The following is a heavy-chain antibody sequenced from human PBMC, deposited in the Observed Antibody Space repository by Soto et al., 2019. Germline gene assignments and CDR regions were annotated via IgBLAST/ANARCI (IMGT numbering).Heavy chain of an antibody. CDR1: GGTFSSYT. D-gene: IGHD2-15*01. V-gene: IGHV1-69*04. CDR3: ARDQYCSGGSCPKGFDY. J-gene: IGHJ4*02. Sequence: ASVKVSCKASGGTFSSYTISWVRQAPGQGLEWMGRIIPILGIANYAQKFQGRVTITADKSTSTAYMELSSLRSEDTAVYYCARDQYCSGGSCPKGFDYWGQGTLVTVSS. CDR2: IIPILGIA.